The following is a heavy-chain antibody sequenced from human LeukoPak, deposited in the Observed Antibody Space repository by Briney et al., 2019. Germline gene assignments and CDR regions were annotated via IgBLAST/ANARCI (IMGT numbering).Heavy chain of an antibody. J-gene: IGHJ5*02. CDR3: ARETVPPSDWCGGSCYSNWFDP. V-gene: IGHV1-18*01. CDR1: GYTFTSYG. D-gene: IGHD2-15*01. CDR2: ISAYNGNT. Sequence: ASVKVSCKASGYTFTSYGISWVRQAPGQGLEWMGWISAYNGNTNYAQKLQGRVTMTTDTSTRTAYMELRSLRSDGTAVYFCARETVPPSDWCGGSCYSNWFDPWGQGTLVTVSS.